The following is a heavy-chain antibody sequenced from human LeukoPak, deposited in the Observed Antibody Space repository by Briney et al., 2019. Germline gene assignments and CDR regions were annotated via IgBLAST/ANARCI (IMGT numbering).Heavy chain of an antibody. CDR2: IYYSGST. Sequence: SETLSLTCTVSGGSISSGDYYWSWIRQPPGKGLEWIGYIYYSGSTYYNPSLKSRVTISVDTSKNQFSLKLSSVTAADTAVYYCARDPRFLEWACGMDVWGQGTTVTVSS. D-gene: IGHD3-3*01. CDR1: GGSISSGDYY. CDR3: ARDPRFLEWACGMDV. J-gene: IGHJ6*02. V-gene: IGHV4-30-4*01.